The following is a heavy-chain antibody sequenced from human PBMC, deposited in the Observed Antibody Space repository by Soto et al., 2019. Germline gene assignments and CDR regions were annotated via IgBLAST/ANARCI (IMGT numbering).Heavy chain of an antibody. CDR3: AKKEPVTHYYYYGMDV. J-gene: IGHJ6*02. V-gene: IGHV3-23*01. Sequence: EVQLLESGGGLVQPGGSLRLSCAASGFTFSSYAMSWVRQAPGKGLEWVSAISGSGGSTYYADSVKGRSTISRDNSKNTLYLQMNSLRAEDTAVYYCAKKEPVTHYYYYGMDVWGQGTTVTVSS. CDR2: ISGSGGST. CDR1: GFTFSSYA. D-gene: IGHD4-4*01.